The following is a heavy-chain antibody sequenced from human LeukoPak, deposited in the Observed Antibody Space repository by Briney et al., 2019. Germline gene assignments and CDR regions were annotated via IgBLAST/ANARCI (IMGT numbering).Heavy chain of an antibody. CDR1: GYTFTSYY. D-gene: IGHD6-19*01. CDR2: INPSGGST. V-gene: IGHV1-46*01. CDR3: ARGPYSGDWHFDF. Sequence: ASVKVSCKASGYTFTSYYMHWVRQAPGQGLEWMGIINPSGGSTTYAQKFQGRVTMIRDTSTSTVSMELSSLRFEDTAVYYCARGPYSGDWHFDFWGQGTLVTVSS. J-gene: IGHJ4*02.